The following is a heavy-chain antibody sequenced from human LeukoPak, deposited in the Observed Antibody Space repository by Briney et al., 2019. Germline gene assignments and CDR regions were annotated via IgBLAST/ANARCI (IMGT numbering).Heavy chain of an antibody. D-gene: IGHD6-13*01. J-gene: IGHJ4*02. Sequence: GGSLRLSCAASGFTFSSYSMNWARQAPGKGLEWVSSISSSSSYIYYADSVKGRFTISRDNAKNSLYLQMNSLRAEDTAVYYCAREVSSWDTATDYWGQGTLVTVSS. CDR1: GFTFSSYS. CDR2: ISSSSSYI. V-gene: IGHV3-21*01. CDR3: AREVSSWDTATDY.